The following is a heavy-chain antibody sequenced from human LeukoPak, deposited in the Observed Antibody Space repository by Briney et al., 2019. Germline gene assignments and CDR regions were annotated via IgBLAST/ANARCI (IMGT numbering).Heavy chain of an antibody. CDR3: ARDFFGLGGIDY. Sequence: SETLSLTCTVSGGSISSYYWGWIRQPPGKGLEWIGSIYYSGSTYYNPSLKSRVTISVDTSKNQFSLKLSSVTAADTAVYYCARDFFGLGGIDYWGQGALVTVSS. J-gene: IGHJ4*02. V-gene: IGHV4-39*02. CDR2: IYYSGST. D-gene: IGHD3-16*01. CDR1: GGSISSYY.